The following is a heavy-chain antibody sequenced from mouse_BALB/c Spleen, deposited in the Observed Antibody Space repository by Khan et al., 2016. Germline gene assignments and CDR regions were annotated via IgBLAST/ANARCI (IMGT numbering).Heavy chain of an antibody. CDR3: ARYDGNYYAMDY. V-gene: IGHV1-54*01. D-gene: IGHD2-3*01. CDR1: GYAFTNYL. J-gene: IGHJ4*01. Sequence: QVQLQQSGAELVRPGTSVKVSCKASGYAFTNYLIEWVKQRPGQGLEWIGVINPGSGGTNYNEKFKGKATLTAAKSSSTAYMPLSSLTSDDSALYYCARYDGNYYAMDYWGQGTSVTVSS. CDR2: INPGSGGT.